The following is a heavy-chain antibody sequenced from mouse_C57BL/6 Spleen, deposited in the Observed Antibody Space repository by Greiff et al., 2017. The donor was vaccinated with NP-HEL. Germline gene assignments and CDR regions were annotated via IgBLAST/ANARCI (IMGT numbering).Heavy chain of an antibody. Sequence: QVQLQQPGTELVKPGASVKLSCKASGYTFTSYWMHWVKQRPGQGLEWIGNINPSNGGTNYNEKLKSKATLTVDKSSSTAYMQLSSLTSEDSAVYYCARSDYDGYYEDYWGQGTTLTVSS. CDR3: ARSDYDGYYEDY. D-gene: IGHD2-3*01. CDR2: INPSNGGT. CDR1: GYTFTSYW. J-gene: IGHJ2*01. V-gene: IGHV1-53*01.